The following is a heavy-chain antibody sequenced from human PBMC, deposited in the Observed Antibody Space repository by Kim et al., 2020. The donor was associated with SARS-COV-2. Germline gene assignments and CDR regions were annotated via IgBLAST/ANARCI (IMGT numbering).Heavy chain of an antibody. D-gene: IGHD3-3*02. Sequence: RTTDYADSVKGRYTSSRDNAKNTLHLQMNSLGADDTAVYYCARDLAGRNDYWGQGTLVTVSS. CDR3: ARDLAGRNDY. V-gene: IGHV3-74*01. CDR2: RTT. J-gene: IGHJ4*02.